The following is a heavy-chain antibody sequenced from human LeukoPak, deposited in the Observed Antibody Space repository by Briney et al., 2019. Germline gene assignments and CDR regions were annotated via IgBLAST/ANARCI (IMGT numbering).Heavy chain of an antibody. CDR3: ARAGRGVLGYFYYMDV. J-gene: IGHJ6*03. Sequence: ASVKVSCKASGYIFTNFGISWVRQARGQGLEWMGWISGYNGNTKYVQKFQGRVTMTTDTSTSTAYMELRSLRSDDTAVYYCARAGRGVLGYFYYMDVWGKGTTVTVSS. CDR1: GYIFTNFG. V-gene: IGHV1-18*01. CDR2: ISGYNGNT. D-gene: IGHD1-26*01.